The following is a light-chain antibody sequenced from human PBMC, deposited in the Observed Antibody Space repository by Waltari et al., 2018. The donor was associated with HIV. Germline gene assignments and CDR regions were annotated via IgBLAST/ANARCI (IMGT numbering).Light chain of an antibody. CDR1: TGSVISGNY. Sequence: QAAVTQVPSLPVSPGGTVTTTCGTSTGSVISGNYPYWFQQKPGQAPRALIYDTSNKPSPTPSRFSGSLLGGKAALTLSGAQPEDEAEYYFLLSYSGAWVFGGGTKLTVL. J-gene: IGLJ3*02. CDR2: DTS. CDR3: LLSYSGAWV. V-gene: IGLV7-46*01.